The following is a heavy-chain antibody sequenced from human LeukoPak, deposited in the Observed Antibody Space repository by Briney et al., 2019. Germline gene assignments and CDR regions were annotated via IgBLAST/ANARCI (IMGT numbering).Heavy chain of an antibody. Sequence: SETLSLTCTASGGSVSSGSYYWSWIRQPPGKGLEWIAYIYYSGSTNYNPSLKSRVTISVDTSENQFSLKLSSVTAADTAVYYCARGYCSGGSCYYDYWGQGTLVTVSS. CDR1: GGSVSSGSYY. V-gene: IGHV4-61*01. D-gene: IGHD2-15*01. CDR3: ARGYCSGGSCYYDY. CDR2: IYYSGST. J-gene: IGHJ4*02.